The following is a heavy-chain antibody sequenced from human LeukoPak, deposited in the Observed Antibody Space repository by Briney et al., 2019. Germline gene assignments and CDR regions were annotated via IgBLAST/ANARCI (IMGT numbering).Heavy chain of an antibody. J-gene: IGHJ6*02. D-gene: IGHD2-15*01. CDR2: ISATGGST. CDR1: GFTFSNYG. CDR3: AKPPDCSGGSCYYYGMDV. V-gene: IGHV3-23*01. Sequence: GGSLRLSCAASGFTFSNYGMSWVRQAPGKGLEWVSAISATGGSTYYADSVKGRFIISRDNSKSTLYLQMNSLRAEDTAVYYCAKPPDCSGGSCYYYGMDVWGQGTTVTVSS.